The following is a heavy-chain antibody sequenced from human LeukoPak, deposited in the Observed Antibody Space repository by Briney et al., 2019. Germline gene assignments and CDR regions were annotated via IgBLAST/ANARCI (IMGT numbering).Heavy chain of an antibody. CDR1: GGSISSYY. CDR2: IYTSGST. V-gene: IGHV4-4*07. D-gene: IGHD5-24*01. Sequence: SETLSLTCTVSGGSISSYYWSWIRQPAGKGLEWIGRIYTSGSTNYNPSLKSRVTMSVDTSKNQFSLKLNSLTAADTAVYYCATVSRVAVGWHRKRYYYYYMDVWGKGTTVTVSS. J-gene: IGHJ6*03. CDR3: ATVSRVAVGWHRKRYYYYYMDV.